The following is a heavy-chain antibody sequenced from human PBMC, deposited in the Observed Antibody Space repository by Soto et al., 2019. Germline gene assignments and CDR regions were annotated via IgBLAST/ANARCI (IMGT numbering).Heavy chain of an antibody. CDR1: GFSLSTSGVG. Sequence: QITLRESGPTLMKPTQTLTLTCAFSGFSLSTSGVGVGWIRQPPGKALEWLALIFANDDKRYSPSLMSRLTITKDTSNNQVVLTMTNIDPMDTATYYCSHMRGPGLFGMDVWGQVTTVTVSS. CDR2: IFANDDK. V-gene: IGHV2-5*01. D-gene: IGHD3-10*01. J-gene: IGHJ6*02. CDR3: SHMRGPGLFGMDV.